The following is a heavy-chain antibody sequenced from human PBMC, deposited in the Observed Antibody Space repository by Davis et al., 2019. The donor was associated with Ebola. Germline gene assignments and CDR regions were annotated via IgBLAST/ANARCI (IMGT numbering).Heavy chain of an antibody. CDR2: IGSAGDP. CDR1: GFTFTNYD. D-gene: IGHD3-10*01. CDR3: TRSGIHGHFDY. V-gene: IGHV3-13*05. J-gene: IGHJ4*02. Sequence: AGSLRLSCAASGFTFTNYDMHWVRHATGNGLEWASVIGSAGDPWYPGSVKGRFTISRENAKNFLHLEMNGLRVGDTAVYYCTRSGIHGHFDYWGQGILVIVSS.